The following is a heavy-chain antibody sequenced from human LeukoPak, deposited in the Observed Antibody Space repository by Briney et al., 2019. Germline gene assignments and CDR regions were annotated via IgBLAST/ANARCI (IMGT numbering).Heavy chain of an antibody. V-gene: IGHV3-53*01. D-gene: IGHD2-15*01. J-gene: IGHJ6*02. CDR3: ARDLVEHYGMDV. CDR2: IYSGGST. CDR1: GFTVSSNY. Sequence: PGGSLRLSCAASGFTVSSNYMSWVRQAPGKGLEWVSVIYSGGSTYYADSVKGRFTISRDNSKNTLYLQMNSLRAEDTAVYYCARDLVEHYGMDVWGQGTTVTVSS.